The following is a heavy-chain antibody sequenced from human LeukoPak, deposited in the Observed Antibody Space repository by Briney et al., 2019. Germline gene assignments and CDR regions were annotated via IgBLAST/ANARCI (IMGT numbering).Heavy chain of an antibody. D-gene: IGHD5-12*01. CDR3: ARLGDDGDGGYDYLWYFDL. CDR1: GFTVSSNY. CDR2: IYSGGST. J-gene: IGHJ2*01. V-gene: IGHV3-53*01. Sequence: GGSLRLSCAASGFTVSSNYMSWVRQAPGKELEWVSVIYSGGSTYYADSVKGRFTISRDNSKNTLYLQMNSLRAEDTAVYYCARLGDDGDGGYDYLWYFDLWGRGTLVTVSS.